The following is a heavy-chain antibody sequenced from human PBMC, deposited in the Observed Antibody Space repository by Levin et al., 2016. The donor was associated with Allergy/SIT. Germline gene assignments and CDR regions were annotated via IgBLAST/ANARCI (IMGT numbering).Heavy chain of an antibody. CDR2: IWYDGSNK. V-gene: IGHV3-30*02. CDR1: GFTFSSYG. CDR3: AKVGSESIVVVRGHRGWYFDL. Sequence: GESLKISCAASGFTFSSYGMHWVRQAPGKGLEWVAVIWYDGSNKYYADSVKGRFTISRDNSKNTLYLQMNSLRAEDTAVYYCAKVGSESIVVVRGHRGWYFDLWGRGTLVTVSS. D-gene: IGHD3-22*01. J-gene: IGHJ2*01.